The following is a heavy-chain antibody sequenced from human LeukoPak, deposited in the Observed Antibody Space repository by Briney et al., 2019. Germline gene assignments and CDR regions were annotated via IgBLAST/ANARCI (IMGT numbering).Heavy chain of an antibody. V-gene: IGHV3-30*18. CDR2: ISDDGSNK. D-gene: IGHD6-19*01. CDR3: AKDALGSSGWYGDY. CDR1: GFTFSNYG. J-gene: IGHJ4*02. Sequence: PGGSLRLSCAASGFTFSNYGMHWVRQAPGKGLEWVALISDDGSNKNYADSVKGRFTISRDNSKNTLYLQMNSLKPEDTAVYYCAKDALGSSGWYGDYWGQGTPVTVSS.